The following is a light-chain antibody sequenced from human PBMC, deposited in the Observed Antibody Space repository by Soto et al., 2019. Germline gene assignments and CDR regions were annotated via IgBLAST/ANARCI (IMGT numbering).Light chain of an antibody. CDR2: GAS. V-gene: IGKV3-15*01. J-gene: IGKJ4*01. Sequence: EIVMTQSPATLSVSPGERATLSCRASQSVSSNLARYQQKPGQAPRLLIYGASTMATGIPARFSGSGSGTECTLTISSLQSEDFAVYYCQQYNNWPPVLTFGGGTKVEIK. CDR3: QQYNNWPPVLT. CDR1: QSVSSN.